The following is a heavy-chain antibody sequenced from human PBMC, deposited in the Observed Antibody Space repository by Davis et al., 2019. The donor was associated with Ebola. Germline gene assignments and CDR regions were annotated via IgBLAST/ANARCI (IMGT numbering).Heavy chain of an antibody. CDR3: ARDSHTARVDY. CDR2: ISYDGSNK. CDR1: GFTFSSYA. Sequence: PGGSLRLSCAASGFTFSSYAMHWVRQAPGKGLEWVAVISYDGSNKYYADSVKGRFTISRDNSKNTLYLQMNSLRAEDTAVYYCARDSHTARVDYWGQGTLVTLSS. J-gene: IGHJ4*02. D-gene: IGHD5-18*01. V-gene: IGHV3-30-3*01.